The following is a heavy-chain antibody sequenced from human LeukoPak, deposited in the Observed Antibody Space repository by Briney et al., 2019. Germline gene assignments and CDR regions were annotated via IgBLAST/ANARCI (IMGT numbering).Heavy chain of an antibody. Sequence: GGSLRLSCAASGFTFSSYTMNWVRQAPGKGLEWVSSIGSSSSFMYSADSVKGRFTISRDYSKNTLFLQMNSLRAEDTAVYYCARSRYCSSTTCYLMAKEDYYYMDVWGKGTTVTVSS. CDR1: GFTFSSYT. CDR2: IGSSSSFM. CDR3: ARSRYCSSTTCYLMAKEDYYYMDV. V-gene: IGHV3-21*04. D-gene: IGHD2-2*01. J-gene: IGHJ6*03.